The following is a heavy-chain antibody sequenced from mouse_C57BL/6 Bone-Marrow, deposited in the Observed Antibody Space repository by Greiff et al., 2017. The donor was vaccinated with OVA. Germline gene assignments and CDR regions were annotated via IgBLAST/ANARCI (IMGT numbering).Heavy chain of an antibody. V-gene: IGHV5-9-1*02. CDR1: GFTFSSYA. J-gene: IGHJ2*01. CDR3: TRGFLLRSDY. Sequence: EVKVEESGEGLVKPGGSLKLSCAASGFTFSSYAMSWVRQTPEKRLEWVAYISSGGDYIYYADTVKGRFTISRDNARNTLYLQMSSLKSEDTAMYYCTRGFLLRSDYWGQGTTLTVSS. D-gene: IGHD1-1*01. CDR2: ISSGGDYI.